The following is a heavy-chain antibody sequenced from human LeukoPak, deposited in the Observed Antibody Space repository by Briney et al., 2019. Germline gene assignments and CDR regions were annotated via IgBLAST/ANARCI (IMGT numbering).Heavy chain of an antibody. V-gene: IGHV2-70*01. J-gene: IGHJ4*02. D-gene: IGHD3-9*01. Sequence: SGPTLVNPTQTLTLTCTFSGFSLITRGMCVSWIRQPPGKALEWLGFIEWDDDKYYSTSLKTRLTISKDASRNQVVLTMTNMDPVDTATYYCARTYYDILTGDYTREGFDYWGQGTLVTVSS. CDR2: IEWDDDK. CDR3: ARTYYDILTGDYTREGFDY. CDR1: GFSLITRGMC.